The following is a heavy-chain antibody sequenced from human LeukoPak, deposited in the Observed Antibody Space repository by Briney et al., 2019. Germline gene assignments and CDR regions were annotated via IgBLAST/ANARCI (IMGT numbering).Heavy chain of an antibody. J-gene: IGHJ4*02. CDR1: GFAFSTYT. CDR3: LRGDRRDF. CDR2: INSGGTTT. D-gene: IGHD2-15*01. V-gene: IGHV3-21*06. Sequence: GGSLRLSCAACGFAFSTYTMNWARQSPGKGLEWVASINSGGTTTHYADSVKGRFTISRDNAQNVLYLQMNGLRADDAAVCYFLRGDRRDFLGQGTLVNV.